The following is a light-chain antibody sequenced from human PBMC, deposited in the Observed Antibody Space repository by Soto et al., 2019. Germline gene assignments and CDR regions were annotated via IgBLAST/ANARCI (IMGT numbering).Light chain of an antibody. CDR3: QQYGSSPPT. J-gene: IGKJ1*01. CDR2: GAS. CDR1: QSVSSIY. Sequence: EIVLTQSPGTLSLSPGERATLSCRASQSVSSIYLAWYQQKPGQAPRLLIYGASSRATGIPDRFSGSGSGTDFTLTISRLEPEDFAVYYCQQYGSSPPTFGQGTKVDNK. V-gene: IGKV3-20*01.